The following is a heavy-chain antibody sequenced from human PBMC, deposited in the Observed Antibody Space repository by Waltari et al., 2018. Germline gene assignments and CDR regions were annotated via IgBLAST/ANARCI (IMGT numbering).Heavy chain of an antibody. CDR2: IYYSGST. CDR3: ARRNTYSSARGAFDI. Sequence: QLQLQESGPGLVKPSETLSLTCTVSGGSISRSSYYWGWIRQPPGKGLGWIGSIYYSGSTYYNPSLKSRVTISVDTSKNQFSLKLSSVTAADTAVYYCARRNTYSSARGAFDIWGQGTMVTVSS. CDR1: GGSISRSSYY. D-gene: IGHD6-25*01. J-gene: IGHJ3*02. V-gene: IGHV4-39*01.